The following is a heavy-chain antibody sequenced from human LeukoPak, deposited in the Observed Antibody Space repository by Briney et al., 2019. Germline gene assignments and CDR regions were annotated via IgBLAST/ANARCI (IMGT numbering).Heavy chain of an antibody. CDR2: IYYSGST. J-gene: IGHJ5*02. Sequence: SETLSVTCTVSGGSISSSSYYWGWIRQPPGKGLEWIGNIYYSGSTYYNPSLKSRVTISVDTSKNQFSLKLSSVTAADTAVYYCARHKKSIVDTGMGPWGQGTLVAVSS. CDR1: GGSISSSSYY. D-gene: IGHD5-18*01. CDR3: ARHKKSIVDTGMGP. V-gene: IGHV4-39*01.